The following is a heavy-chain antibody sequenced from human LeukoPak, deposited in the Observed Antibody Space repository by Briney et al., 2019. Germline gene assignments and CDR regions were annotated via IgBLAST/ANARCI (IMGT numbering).Heavy chain of an antibody. J-gene: IGHJ4*02. Sequence: GGSLRLXCAASGFTCSSYWMHWVRPAPGKGLVSVSRINSDGSSTSYADSVKGRFTISRDNAKNTLYLQMNSLRAEDTAVYYCARAGGNPFKTLDYWGQGTLVTVSS. D-gene: IGHD4-23*01. CDR2: INSDGSST. CDR3: ARAGGNPFKTLDY. CDR1: GFTCSSYW. V-gene: IGHV3-74*01.